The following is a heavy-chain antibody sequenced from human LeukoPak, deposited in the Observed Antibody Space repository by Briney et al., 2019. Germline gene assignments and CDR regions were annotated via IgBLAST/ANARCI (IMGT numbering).Heavy chain of an antibody. CDR2: INSDGSST. CDR3: ARGKIYDFWSGYLRYYFGY. D-gene: IGHD3-3*01. CDR1: GFTFSSYW. Sequence: GGSLRLSCAASGFTFSSYWMHWVRQAPGKGLVWVSRINSDGSSTSYADSVKGRFTISRDNAKNTLYLQMNSLRAEDTAVYYCARGKIYDFWSGYLRYYFGYWGQGTLVTVSS. V-gene: IGHV3-74*01. J-gene: IGHJ4*02.